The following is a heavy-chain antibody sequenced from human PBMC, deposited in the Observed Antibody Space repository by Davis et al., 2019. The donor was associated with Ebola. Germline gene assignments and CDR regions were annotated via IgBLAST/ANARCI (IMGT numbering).Heavy chain of an antibody. J-gene: IGHJ6*02. CDR3: ARAKDAKIYYYYGMDV. D-gene: IGHD4/OR15-4a*01. Sequence: ASVKVSCKASGYTFTSYAMHWVRQAPGQRLEWMGWINAGNGNTKYSQKFQGRVTITADESTSTAYMELSSLRSEDTAVYYCARAKDAKIYYYYGMDVWGQGTTVTVSS. V-gene: IGHV1-3*01. CDR1: GYTFTSYA. CDR2: INAGNGNT.